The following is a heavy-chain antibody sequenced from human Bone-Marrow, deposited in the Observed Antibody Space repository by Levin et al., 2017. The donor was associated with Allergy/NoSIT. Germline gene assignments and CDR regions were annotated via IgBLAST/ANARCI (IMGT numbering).Heavy chain of an antibody. V-gene: IGHV4-59*02. CDR3: ARDLIPVDFAFDI. CDR2: ISYTGNT. D-gene: IGHD3-3*01. Sequence: KPSETLSLTCTVSGVSVSDYYWSWIRQLPGKGLEWIGYISYTGNTKFNPSLKGRASISVDTSKNQLSLNLNSVTTADTALYFCARDLIPVDFAFDIWGPGTMLTVSS. J-gene: IGHJ3*02. CDR1: GVSVSDYY.